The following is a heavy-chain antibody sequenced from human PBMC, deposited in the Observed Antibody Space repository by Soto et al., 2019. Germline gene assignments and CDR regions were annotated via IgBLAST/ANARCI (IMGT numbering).Heavy chain of an antibody. J-gene: IGHJ6*02. CDR2: IYPGDPDT. Sequence: GESLKSSGDGSVSSFTSYWIGWVRQMPANGLQSMGIIYPGDPDTRNSESFQGQVTISADKSISTAYLQWSSLKAAGTAMYYCARLGASPDYGMDVWGQGTTVTSP. CDR1: VSSFTSYW. CDR3: ARLGASPDYGMDV. V-gene: IGHV5-51*01.